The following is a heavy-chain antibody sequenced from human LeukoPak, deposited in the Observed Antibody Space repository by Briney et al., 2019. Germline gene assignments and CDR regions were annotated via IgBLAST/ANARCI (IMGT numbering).Heavy chain of an antibody. CDR2: IIPIFGTA. Sequence: SVKVSCKASGGTFSSYAISWVRQAPGQGLEWMGGIIPIFGTANYARKFQGRVTITADKSTSTAYMELSSLRSEDTAVYYCARVGNYDILTGYYTFDYWGQGTLVTVSS. CDR3: ARVGNYDILTGYYTFDY. J-gene: IGHJ4*02. D-gene: IGHD3-9*01. CDR1: GGTFSSYA. V-gene: IGHV1-69*06.